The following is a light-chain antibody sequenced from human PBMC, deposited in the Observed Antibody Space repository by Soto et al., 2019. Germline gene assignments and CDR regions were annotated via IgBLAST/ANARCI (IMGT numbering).Light chain of an antibody. Sequence: QSVLTQPPSASGSPGQSVTISCTGTSSDVGYYNYVSWYQQHPGKAPKLMIYEVSKRPSGVPDRFSGSKSGNTASLTVSGLQAEDEADYYCSSYAGFNNFAVFGGGTKVTVL. CDR1: SSDVGYYNY. CDR2: EVS. V-gene: IGLV2-8*01. CDR3: SSYAGFNNFAV. J-gene: IGLJ2*01.